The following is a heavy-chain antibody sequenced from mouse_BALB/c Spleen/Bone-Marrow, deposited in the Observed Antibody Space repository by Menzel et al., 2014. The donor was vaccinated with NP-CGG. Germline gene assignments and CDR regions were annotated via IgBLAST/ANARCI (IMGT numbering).Heavy chain of an antibody. Sequence: EVQLVESGAELVKPGASVKLSCTASGFNIKDTYMNWVKQRPEQGLEWIGRIDPADGNTKYDPKFQGKATITADTSSNTDYLQLSSMTSKAAAVHYYARSYRCGYYGMDYWGQGTSVTVSS. J-gene: IGHJ4*01. V-gene: IGHV14-3*02. CDR3: ARSYRCGYYGMDY. CDR1: GFNIKDTY. CDR2: IDPADGNT. D-gene: IGHD2-14*01.